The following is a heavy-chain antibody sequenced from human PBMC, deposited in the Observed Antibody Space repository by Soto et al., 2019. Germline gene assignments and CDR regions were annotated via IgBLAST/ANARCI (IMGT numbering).Heavy chain of an antibody. V-gene: IGHV3-74*01. CDR3: ARDLGNWNEKDF. D-gene: IGHD1-1*01. Sequence: EVQLVESGGDLVQPGGSLRLSCAASGFTFSSYWMHWVRQAPGKGLVWVSRINSDGSSTSYADSVKGRFPISRANAKNTLYLQMNSLRAEDTAVYYCARDLGNWNEKDFWGQGTLVTVSS. CDR2: INSDGSST. J-gene: IGHJ4*02. CDR1: GFTFSSYW.